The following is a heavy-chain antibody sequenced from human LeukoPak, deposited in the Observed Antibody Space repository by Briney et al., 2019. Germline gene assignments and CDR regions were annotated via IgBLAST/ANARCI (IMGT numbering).Heavy chain of an antibody. CDR3: ARCGYSSSWYEPWAFDI. Sequence: PSETLSLICTVSGGSISSSSYYWGWIRQPPGRGLEWIGSIYYSGSTYYNPSLKSRVTISVDTSKNQFSLKLSSVTAADTAVYYCARCGYSSSWYEPWAFDIWGQGTMVTVSS. CDR1: GGSISSSSYY. V-gene: IGHV4-39*01. CDR2: IYYSGST. J-gene: IGHJ3*02. D-gene: IGHD6-13*01.